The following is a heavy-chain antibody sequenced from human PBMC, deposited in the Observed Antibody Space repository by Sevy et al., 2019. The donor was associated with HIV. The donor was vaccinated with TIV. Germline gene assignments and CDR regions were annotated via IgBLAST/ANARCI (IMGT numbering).Heavy chain of an antibody. J-gene: IGHJ5*02. D-gene: IGHD6-19*01. CDR1: GFTFSSYG. Sequence: GGSLRLSCAASGFTFSSYGMHWARQAPGKGLDWVTVISYDGSNKYYAYSVKGRFTISRDNSKNTLYLQMNSLRVEDTAVYYCAKGGQWLVRDWFDPWGQGTLVTVSS. CDR2: ISYDGSNK. V-gene: IGHV3-30*18. CDR3: AKGGQWLVRDWFDP.